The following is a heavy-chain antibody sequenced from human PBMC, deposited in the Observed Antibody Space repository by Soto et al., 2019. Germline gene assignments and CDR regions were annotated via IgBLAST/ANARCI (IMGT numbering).Heavy chain of an antibody. CDR3: ARTIRGYSYGSVNWFDP. Sequence: QVQLQESGPGLVKPSQTLSLTCTVSGGSISSGGYYWSWIRQHPGKGLEWIGYIYYSGSTYYNPSLKSRVTISVDTSKNQFSLKLSSVTAADTAVYYCARTIRGYSYGSVNWFDPWGQGTLVTVSS. J-gene: IGHJ5*02. CDR2: IYYSGST. V-gene: IGHV4-31*03. CDR1: GGSISSGGYY. D-gene: IGHD5-18*01.